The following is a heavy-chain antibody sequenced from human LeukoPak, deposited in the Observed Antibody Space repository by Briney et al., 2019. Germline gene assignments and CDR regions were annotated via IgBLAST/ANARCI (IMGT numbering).Heavy chain of an antibody. V-gene: IGHV3-11*01. Sequence: RGSLRLSCTASGFCVSDYNRSWIRQSPGKGPEWISYVTSSGGSTKYADSVKGRFTISRDKAKNSVELQMDAVREEDTVVYYCTRERRVIYFAFESWGKGTLVSVSS. D-gene: IGHD2-21*01. J-gene: IGHJ4*02. CDR1: GFCVSDYN. CDR3: TRERRVIYFAFES. CDR2: VTSSGGST.